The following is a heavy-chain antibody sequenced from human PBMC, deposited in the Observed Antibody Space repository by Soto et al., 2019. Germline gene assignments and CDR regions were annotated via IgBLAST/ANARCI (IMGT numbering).Heavy chain of an antibody. CDR3: AKAFGCELQLSHPYYNSGMDV. J-gene: IGHJ6*02. CDR2: MSFDGSNK. CDR1: GFTFRSYG. V-gene: IGHV3-30*18. D-gene: IGHD1-1*01. Sequence: QVQLVESGGGVVQPGRSLRLSCAASGFTFRSYGMHWVRQAPGKGLEWVALMSFDGSNKYYADSVRGRFTISSDNSKSTLYLQMDILRPEDTAVYYCAKAFGCELQLSHPYYNSGMDVWGQGTTVTVSS.